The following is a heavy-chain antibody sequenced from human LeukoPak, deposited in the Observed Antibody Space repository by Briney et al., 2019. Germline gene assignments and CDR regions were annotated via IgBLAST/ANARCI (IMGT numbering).Heavy chain of an antibody. J-gene: IGHJ6*03. CDR3: ARAGGGVTFYYYYYMDV. D-gene: IGHD1-26*01. V-gene: IGHV1-2*06. CDR1: GYTFTGYY. CDR2: INPNSGGT. Sequence: ASVKVSCKASGYTFTGYYMHGVRQAPGQGLEWMGRINPNSGGTNYAQKFQGRVTMTRDTSISTAYMELSRLRSDDTAVYYCARAGGGVTFYYYYYMDVWGKGTTVTVSS.